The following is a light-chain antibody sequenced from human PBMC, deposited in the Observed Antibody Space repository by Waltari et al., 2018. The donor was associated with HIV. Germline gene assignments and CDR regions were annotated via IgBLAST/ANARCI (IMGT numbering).Light chain of an antibody. CDR2: WAS. V-gene: IGKV4-1*01. J-gene: IGKJ4*01. CDR1: QSLLNSSNNKNY. Sequence: DIVMTQSPDSLPVSLGERATINCKSSQSLLNSSNNKNYLAWYQKKPRQPPKLLIYWASTRESGVPDRFSGGGSGTKFTLAISSLQAEEVAVYYCQQYYIVPLTFGGGTRVEIK. CDR3: QQYYIVPLT.